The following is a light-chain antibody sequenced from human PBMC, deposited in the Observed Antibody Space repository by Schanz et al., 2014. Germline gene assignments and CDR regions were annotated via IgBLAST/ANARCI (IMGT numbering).Light chain of an antibody. J-gene: IGKJ4*02. CDR2: DAS. Sequence: EIVLTQSPGTLSLSPGERATLSCRASQSVSSSSLAWYQQKPGQAPKLLIYDASNRATGIPGRFSGSGSGTDFTLTISRLEPDDFAAYYCQHYVSSPGFGGGTKVEIK. V-gene: IGKV3-20*01. CDR1: QSVSSSS. CDR3: QHYVSSPG.